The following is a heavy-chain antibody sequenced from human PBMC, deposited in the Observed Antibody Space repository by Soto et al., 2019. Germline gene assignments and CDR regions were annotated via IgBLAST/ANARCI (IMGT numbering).Heavy chain of an antibody. CDR2: ISSSGSTI. V-gene: IGHV3-48*03. D-gene: IGHD2-15*01. CDR1: GFTFSSYE. CDR3: ARVLGCSGGSCYSRDGNWFDP. J-gene: IGHJ5*02. Sequence: GGSLRLSCAASGFTFSSYEMNWVRQAPGKGLEWVSYISSSGSTIYYADSVKGRFTISRDNAKNSLYLQMNSLRAEDTAVYYCARVLGCSGGSCYSRDGNWFDPWGQGTLVTVSS.